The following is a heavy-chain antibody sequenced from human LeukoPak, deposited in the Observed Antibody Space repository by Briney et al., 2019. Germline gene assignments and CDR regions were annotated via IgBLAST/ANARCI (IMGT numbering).Heavy chain of an antibody. CDR3: ARDLQRGDYVNWFDP. CDR2: IIPILGIA. Sequence: ASVKVSCKASGGTFSSYTISWVRQAPGQGLEWMGRIIPILGIANYAQKFQGRVTITADKSTSTAYMELSSLRSEDTAVYYCARDLQRGDYVNWFDPWGQGTLVTVSS. V-gene: IGHV1-69*04. D-gene: IGHD4-17*01. J-gene: IGHJ5*02. CDR1: GGTFSSYT.